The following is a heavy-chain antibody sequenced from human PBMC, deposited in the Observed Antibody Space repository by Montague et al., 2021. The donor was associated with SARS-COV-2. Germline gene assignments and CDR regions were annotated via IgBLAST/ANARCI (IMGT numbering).Heavy chain of an antibody. V-gene: IGHV4-34*01. D-gene: IGHD3-10*01. J-gene: IGHJ6*03. CDR1: GTSFSGYY. CDR3: ARLRDGVVPSPILGVGPYYSFYYMDV. CDR2: INHGGST. Sequence: ETLSLTCAVHGTSFSGYYWKWIRQPPGKGLEWIGEINHGGSTKYSPSLKSRLTISADTSKNQFSLKLTSVAAADTAVYYCARLRDGVVPSPILGVGPYYSFYYMDVWGRGTTVTVSS.